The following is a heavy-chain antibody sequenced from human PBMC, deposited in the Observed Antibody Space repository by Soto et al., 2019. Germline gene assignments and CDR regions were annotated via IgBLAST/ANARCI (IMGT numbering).Heavy chain of an antibody. Sequence: QVQLVESGGGVVQPGRSLRLSCAASGFTFSSYGMHWVRQAPGKGLEWVAVISYDGSNKYYADSVKGRFTISRDNSKNTLYLQMNSLRAEDTAVYYCAKDGSYGSGMDVWGQGTTVTVSS. CDR2: ISYDGSNK. V-gene: IGHV3-30*18. CDR3: AKDGSYGSGMDV. J-gene: IGHJ6*02. CDR1: GFTFSSYG. D-gene: IGHD3-16*02.